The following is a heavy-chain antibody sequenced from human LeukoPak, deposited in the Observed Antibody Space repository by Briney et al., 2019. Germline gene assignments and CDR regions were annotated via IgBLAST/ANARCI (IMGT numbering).Heavy chain of an antibody. J-gene: IGHJ3*02. D-gene: IGHD1-26*01. CDR1: GFTFSSYA. Sequence: GGSLRLSCAASGFTFSSYAMSWVRQAPGKGLEWVSTISYSGGSTYYADSVKGRFAISRDSSKNTLYLQMNGLRGEDTAVYYCAKDDGGSPPDAFDIWGQGTLVTVSS. CDR3: AKDDGGSPPDAFDI. CDR2: ISYSGGST. V-gene: IGHV3-23*01.